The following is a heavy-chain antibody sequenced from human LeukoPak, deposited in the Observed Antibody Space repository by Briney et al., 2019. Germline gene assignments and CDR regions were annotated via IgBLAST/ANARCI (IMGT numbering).Heavy chain of an antibody. D-gene: IGHD3-22*01. CDR1: GGSISSYY. V-gene: IGHV4-34*01. CDR3: ARDYYDSSGYGT. CDR2: INHSGST. J-gene: IGHJ5*02. Sequence: SETLSLTCTVSGGSISSYYWSWIRQPPGKGLEWIGEINHSGSTNYNPSLKSRVTISVDTSKNQFSLKLSSVTAADTAVYYCARDYYDSSGYGTWGQGTLVTVSS.